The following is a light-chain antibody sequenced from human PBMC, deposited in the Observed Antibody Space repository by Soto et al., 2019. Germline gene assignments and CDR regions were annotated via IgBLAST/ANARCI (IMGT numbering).Light chain of an antibody. J-gene: IGKJ4*01. V-gene: IGKV3-11*01. Sequence: EILLTPSPGPLSLSPVERATLSSRASQTVSNNYLAWYQQKPGQAHRLLIYGASNRATGIPARFSGSGSETDFTVTISSLESEDSAVYYCQQRSNWPSLTFGGGTKV. CDR3: QQRSNWPSLT. CDR2: GAS. CDR1: QTVSNNY.